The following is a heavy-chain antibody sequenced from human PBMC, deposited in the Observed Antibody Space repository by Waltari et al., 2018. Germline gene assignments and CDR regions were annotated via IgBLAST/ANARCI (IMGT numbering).Heavy chain of an antibody. J-gene: IGHJ3*02. CDR3: ASLSSSSHAFDI. D-gene: IGHD6-6*01. Sequence: EVQLVESGGGLVKPGGSLRLSCAASGFTFSSYSMNWVRQAPGKGWEWVSSISSSSSYIYYADSVKGRFTISRDNAKNSLYLQMNSLRAEDTAVYYCASLSSSSHAFDIWGQGTMVTVSS. CDR2: ISSSSSYI. CDR1: GFTFSSYS. V-gene: IGHV3-21*01.